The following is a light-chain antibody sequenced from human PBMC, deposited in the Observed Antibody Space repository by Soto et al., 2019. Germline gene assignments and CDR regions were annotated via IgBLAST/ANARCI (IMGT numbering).Light chain of an antibody. CDR1: SGHSSYI. CDR2: LEGSGSY. V-gene: IGLV4-60*02. CDR3: ETWDSNTHTV. Sequence: SVLTQSSSASASLGSSVKLTCTLSSGHSSYIIAWHQQQPRKAPRYLMKLEGSGSYNKGSGVPDRFSGSSSGADRYLTISNLQFEDEADYYCETWDSNTHTVFGGGTKLTVL. J-gene: IGLJ3*02.